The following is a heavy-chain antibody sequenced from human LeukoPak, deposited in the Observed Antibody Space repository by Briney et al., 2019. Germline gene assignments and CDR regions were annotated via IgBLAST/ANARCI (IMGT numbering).Heavy chain of an antibody. V-gene: IGHV4-61*02. CDR3: ARAGYSGSYSHAFDI. J-gene: IGHJ3*02. D-gene: IGHD1-26*01. CDR1: GGSISSGSYY. CDR2: IYTSGST. Sequence: SETLSLTCTVSGGSISSGSYYWSWIRQPAGKGLEWIGRIYTSGSTNYNPSLKSRVTISVDTSNNQFSLKLSSVTAADTAVYYCARAGYSGSYSHAFDIWGQGTMVTVSS.